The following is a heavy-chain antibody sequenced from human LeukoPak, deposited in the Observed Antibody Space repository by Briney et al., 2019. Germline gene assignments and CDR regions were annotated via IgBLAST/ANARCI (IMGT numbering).Heavy chain of an antibody. J-gene: IGHJ4*02. CDR1: GFTFSSYT. V-gene: IGHV3-23*01. CDR2: ITTSDGNT. D-gene: IGHD2-2*02. Sequence: GGSLRLSCAASGFTFSSYTMSWVRQAPGKGLEWVSTITTSDGNTYYADSVKGRFTVSRDNSKNTLYLQMNSLRAENTAVYYCARGKYCTSTSCYNPVDYFEYWGQGTLVTVSS. CDR3: ARGKYCTSTSCYNPVDYFEY.